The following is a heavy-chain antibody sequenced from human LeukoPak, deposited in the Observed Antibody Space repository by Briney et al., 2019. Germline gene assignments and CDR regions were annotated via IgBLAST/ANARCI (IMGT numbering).Heavy chain of an antibody. CDR1: GLTFSRFA. V-gene: IGHV3-30-3*01. CDR2: ISDDGAIK. CDR3: ARSTYSGSSYDC. Sequence: PGRSLRLSCEASGLTFSRFAIHWVRQAPGKGLEWVAVISDDGAIKFYADSVKGRFTISRDNAKNTLYLQMSSLRAEDTAVYYCARSTYSGSSYDCWGQGTLVTVSS. J-gene: IGHJ4*02. D-gene: IGHD1-26*01.